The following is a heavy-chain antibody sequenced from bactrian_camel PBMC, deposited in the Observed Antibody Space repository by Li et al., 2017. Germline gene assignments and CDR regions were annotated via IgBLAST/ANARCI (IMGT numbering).Heavy chain of an antibody. J-gene: IGHJ4*01. CDR2: IGRDGMT. CDR1: GYTVSSTR. Sequence: ESGGGSAQAGGSLRLSCAASGYTVSSTRMGWFRQAPGKEREGVACIGRDGMTMYSDSVKGRFTISKDNAMNTLYPQMDSLKPEDSAMYYCARSRFVFRGCDLSTSGYYYGGQGTQVTVS. V-gene: IGHV3S57*01. CDR3: ARSRFVFRGCDLSTSGYYY. D-gene: IGHD5*01.